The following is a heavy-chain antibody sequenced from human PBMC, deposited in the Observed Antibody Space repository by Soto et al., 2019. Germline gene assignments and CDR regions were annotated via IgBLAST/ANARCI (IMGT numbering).Heavy chain of an antibody. V-gene: IGHV2-5*02. D-gene: IGHD3-9*01. CDR2: VYWDDDK. CDR1: GFSLSTSGVG. J-gene: IGHJ4*02. CDR3: AHIRYFDATHFDS. Sequence: QITLKESGPTLVKPTQTLTLTCSFSGFSLSTSGVGVGWIRQPPGKALEWLAVVYWDDDKRYSPSLRSRLTLTKDTSKDQVVLTMTNVDPVDTATYFCAHIRYFDATHFDSWGQGTLVTVSS.